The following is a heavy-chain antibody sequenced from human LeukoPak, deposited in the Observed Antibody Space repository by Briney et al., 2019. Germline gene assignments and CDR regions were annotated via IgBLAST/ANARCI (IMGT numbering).Heavy chain of an antibody. V-gene: IGHV4-39*01. CDR1: GGSISGSSYY. D-gene: IGHD3-22*01. Sequence: TSETLSLTCTVSGGSISGSSYYWGWSRQPPGKGLEWIGSIYYSGSTYYNPSLKSRVTISVDTSKNQFSLKLSSVTAADTAVYYCARYYYDSSGPNFDYWGQGTLVTVSS. CDR3: ARYYYDSSGPNFDY. J-gene: IGHJ4*02. CDR2: IYYSGST.